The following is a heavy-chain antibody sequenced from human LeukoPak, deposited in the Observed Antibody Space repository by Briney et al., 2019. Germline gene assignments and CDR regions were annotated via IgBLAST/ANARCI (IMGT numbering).Heavy chain of an antibody. Sequence: SETLSLTCTVSGGSISSSSYYWGWIRQPPGKGLEWIGSIYYSGSTNYNPSLKSRVTISVDTSKNQFSLRLSSVTAADTAVYYCARVTGYMTEDYFDYWGQGTLITVSS. CDR1: GGSISSSSYY. CDR3: ARVTGYMTEDYFDY. J-gene: IGHJ4*02. V-gene: IGHV4-39*07. CDR2: IYYSGST. D-gene: IGHD6-13*01.